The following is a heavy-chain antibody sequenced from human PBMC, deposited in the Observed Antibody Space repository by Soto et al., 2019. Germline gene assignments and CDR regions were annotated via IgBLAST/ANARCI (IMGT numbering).Heavy chain of an antibody. CDR3: AHSYVDTAMVTYTVVTPGFDY. CDR2: IYWDDDK. J-gene: IGHJ4*02. V-gene: IGHV2-5*02. D-gene: IGHD5-18*01. CDR1: GFSLSTSGVG. Sequence: SGPTLVNPTQTLTLTCTFSGFSLSTSGVGVGWIRQPPGKALEWLALIYWDDDKRYSPSLKSRLTITKDTSKNQVVLTMTNMDPVDTATYYCAHSYVDTAMVTYTVVTPGFDYWGQGSLVTVSS.